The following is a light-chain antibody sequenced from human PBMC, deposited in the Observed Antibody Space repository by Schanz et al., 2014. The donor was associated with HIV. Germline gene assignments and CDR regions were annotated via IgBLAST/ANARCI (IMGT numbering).Light chain of an antibody. J-gene: IGKJ2*01. CDR3: QQYNSYWYT. CDR2: QAS. V-gene: IGKV1-5*03. Sequence: DIRMTQSPSTLSASVGDRVTITCRASQSISGRLAWYQQKPGKAPKRLIYQASRLGSGVPSTFSGSGSGTDFSLTISSLQPDDFATYYCQQYNSYWYTFGQGTKLEIK. CDR1: QSISGR.